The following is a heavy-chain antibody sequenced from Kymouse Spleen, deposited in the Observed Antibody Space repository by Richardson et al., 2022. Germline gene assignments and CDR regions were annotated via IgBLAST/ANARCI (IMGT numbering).Heavy chain of an antibody. CDR2: ISGSGGST. D-gene: IGHD3-10*01. J-gene: IGHJ4*02. Sequence: EVQLVESGGGLVQPGGSLRLSCAASGFTFSSYAMSWVRQAPGKGLEWVSAISGSGGSTYYADSVKGRFTISRDNSKNTLYLQMNSLRAEDTAVYYCAKDPSTMVRGVKHYYFDYWGQGTLVTVSS. V-gene: IGHV3-23*04. CDR1: GFTFSSYA. CDR3: AKDPSTMVRGVKHYYFDY.